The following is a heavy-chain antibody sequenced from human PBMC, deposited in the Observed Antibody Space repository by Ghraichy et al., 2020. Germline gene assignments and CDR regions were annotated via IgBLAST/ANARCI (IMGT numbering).Heavy chain of an antibody. CDR1: GFSLSTSGVG. V-gene: IGHV2-5*02. J-gene: IGHJ4*02. CDR2: IYWDDDK. D-gene: IGHD4-11*01. Sequence: SGPTLVKPTQTLTLTCTFSGFSLSTSGVGVGWIRQPPGKALEWLALIYWDDDKRYSPSLKSRLTITKDTSKNQVVLTMTNMDPVDTATYYCAHSTIMTTVTTVWSGQQGVYYFDYWGQGTLVTVSS. CDR3: AHSTIMTTVTTVWSGQQGVYYFDY.